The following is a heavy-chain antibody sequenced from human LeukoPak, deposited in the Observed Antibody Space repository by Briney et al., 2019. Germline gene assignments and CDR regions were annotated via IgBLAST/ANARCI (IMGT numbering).Heavy chain of an antibody. Sequence: GRSLRLSCAASGFTFSSYGMHWVRQAPGKGLEWVAVISYDGSNKYYADSVKGRFTISRDNSKNTLYLQMNSLRAEDTAVYYCAKVGQAPFDYWGQGTLVTVSS. J-gene: IGHJ4*02. D-gene: IGHD3-16*01. CDR2: ISYDGSNK. V-gene: IGHV3-30*18. CDR1: GFTFSSYG. CDR3: AKVGQAPFDY.